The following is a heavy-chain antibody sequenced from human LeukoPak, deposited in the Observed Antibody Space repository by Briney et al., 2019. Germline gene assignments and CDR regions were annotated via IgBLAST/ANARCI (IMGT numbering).Heavy chain of an antibody. CDR3: ATPRNYYDSSGYFPFDY. V-gene: IGHV1-69*13. Sequence: ASVKVSCKASGGTFSSYAISWVRQAPGQGLEWMGGIIPIFGTANYAQKFQGRATITADESTSTAYMELSSLRSEDTAVYYCATPRNYYDSSGYFPFDYWGQGTLVTVSS. CDR1: GGTFSSYA. CDR2: IIPIFGTA. J-gene: IGHJ4*02. D-gene: IGHD3-22*01.